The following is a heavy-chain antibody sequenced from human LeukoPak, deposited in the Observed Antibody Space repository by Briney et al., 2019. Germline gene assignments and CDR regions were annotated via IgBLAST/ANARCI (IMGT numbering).Heavy chain of an antibody. J-gene: IGHJ4*02. CDR2: IRWLTNGGTA. V-gene: IGHV3-15*01. CDR1: GLRFTDAW. CDR3: TADPVKAINSEDG. Sequence: GGSLRLSCAASGLRFTDAWGRWVPQAPGRGVEWIGHIRWLTNGGTADYAAALNDRFTIQRDDQKKTEYQQMDSLKPDDTDVYCGTADPVKAINSEDGGGQRTLVTAS. D-gene: IGHD4-23*01.